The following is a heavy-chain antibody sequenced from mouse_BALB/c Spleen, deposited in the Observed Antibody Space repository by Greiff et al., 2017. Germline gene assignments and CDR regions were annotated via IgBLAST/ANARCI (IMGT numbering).Heavy chain of an antibody. V-gene: IGHV5-9-4*01. CDR2: ISSGGSYT. Sequence: EVQRVESGGGLVKPGGSLKLSCAASGFTFSSYAMSWVRQSPEKRLEWVAEISSGGSYTYYPDTVTGRFTISRDNAKNTLYLEMSSLRSEDTAMYYCASGNYGAMDYWGQGTSVTVSS. D-gene: IGHD2-1*01. CDR3: ASGNYGAMDY. CDR1: GFTFSSYA. J-gene: IGHJ4*01.